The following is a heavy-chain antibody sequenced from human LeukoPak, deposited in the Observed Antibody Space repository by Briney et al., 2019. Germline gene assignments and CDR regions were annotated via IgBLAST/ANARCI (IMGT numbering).Heavy chain of an antibody. CDR3: ARDRSSGYLSYYYYGMDV. CDR1: GYTFTGYY. V-gene: IGHV1-2*02. J-gene: IGHJ6*02. D-gene: IGHD3-22*01. Sequence: ASVKVSCKASGYTFTGYYMHWVRQAPGQGLEWMGWINPNSGGTNYAQKLQGRVTMTTDTSTSTAYMELRSLRSDDTAVYYCARDRSSGYLSYYYYGMDVWGQGTTVTVSS. CDR2: INPNSGGT.